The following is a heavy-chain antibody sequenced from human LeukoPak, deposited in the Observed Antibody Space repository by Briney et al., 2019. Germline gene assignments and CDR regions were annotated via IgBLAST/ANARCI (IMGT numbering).Heavy chain of an antibody. CDR3: ARVKWFGEERQIDY. CDR2: IYYTGST. CDR1: GASISSYY. Sequence: SETLSLTCTVSGASISSYYWSWIRQPPGKGLGWIGYIYYTGSTNYNPSLNSRVTISVDMSKNQFSLKLSSVTSADTAVYYCARVKWFGEERQIDYWGQGTLVTVSS. V-gene: IGHV4-59*01. J-gene: IGHJ4*02. D-gene: IGHD3-10*01.